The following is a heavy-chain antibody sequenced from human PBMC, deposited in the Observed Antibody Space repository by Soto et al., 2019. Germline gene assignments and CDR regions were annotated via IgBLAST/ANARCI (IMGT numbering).Heavy chain of an antibody. CDR1: GYTFTDYA. CDR2: INAGNGKT. CDR3: GRGRWTQTPPHYYIDY. D-gene: IGHD1-1*01. V-gene: IGHV1-3*01. J-gene: IGHJ4*02. Sequence: ASVKVSCKASGYTFTDYAVHWVRRAPGQRLKWMGWINAGNGKTKYSQNFQGRVTITRDTSATTAYMELSSLRSEDTAVYYCGRGRWTQTPPHYYIDYRGQGTLVTVSS.